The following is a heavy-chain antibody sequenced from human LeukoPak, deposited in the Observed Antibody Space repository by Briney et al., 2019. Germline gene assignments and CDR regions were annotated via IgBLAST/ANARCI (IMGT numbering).Heavy chain of an antibody. J-gene: IGHJ3*02. Sequence: VASVKVSCKASGYTFTSYAISWVRQAPGQGLEWMGGIIPIFGTANYAQKFQGRVTITADKSTSTAYMELSSLRSEDTAVYYCARDWGMIVVAKDAFDIWGQGTMVTVSS. CDR3: ARDWGMIVVAKDAFDI. V-gene: IGHV1-69*06. CDR2: IIPIFGTA. D-gene: IGHD3-22*01. CDR1: GYTFTSYA.